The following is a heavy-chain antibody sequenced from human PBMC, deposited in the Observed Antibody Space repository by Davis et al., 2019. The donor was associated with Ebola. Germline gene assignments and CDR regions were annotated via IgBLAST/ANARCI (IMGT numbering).Heavy chain of an antibody. J-gene: IGHJ3*02. V-gene: IGHV5-51*01. CDR1: GSSFFTHW. D-gene: IGHD2-8*02. CDR2: IYNGDSDT. Sequence: GESLKISCKDSGSSFFTHWIGWVRHMPGKGLEWLGIIYNGDSDTRYSPSFRGQVTMSADKSIKTAFLQWSSLKASDTAMYYCASLRRTITGMDDGFDIWGQGTMVTVSS. CDR3: ASLRRTITGMDDGFDI.